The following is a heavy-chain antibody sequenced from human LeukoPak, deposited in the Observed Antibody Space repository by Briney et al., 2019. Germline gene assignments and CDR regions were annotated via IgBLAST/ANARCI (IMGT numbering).Heavy chain of an antibody. V-gene: IGHV3-21*01. Sequence: ESLKISCAASGFTFSSYSMNWVRQAPGKGLEWVSSISSSSSYIYYADSVKGRFTISRDNAKNSLYLQMNSLRAEDTAVYYCARDSEGELLYFDYWGQGTLVTVSS. CDR1: GFTFSSYS. CDR3: ARDSEGELLYFDY. D-gene: IGHD1-26*01. CDR2: ISSSSSYI. J-gene: IGHJ4*02.